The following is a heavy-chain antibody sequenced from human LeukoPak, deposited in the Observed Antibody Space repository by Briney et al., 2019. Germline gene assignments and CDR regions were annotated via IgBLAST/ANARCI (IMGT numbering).Heavy chain of an antibody. Sequence: GGSLRLSCAASGFTFSSYDMHWVRQATGKGLEWVSAIGTAGDTYYPGSVKGRFTISRENAKNSLYLQMNSLRAEDTALYHCARGGRYGYLDYWGQGTLVTVSS. J-gene: IGHJ4*02. V-gene: IGHV3-13*01. CDR1: GFTFSSYD. CDR2: IGTAGDT. CDR3: ARGGRYGYLDY. D-gene: IGHD3-16*01.